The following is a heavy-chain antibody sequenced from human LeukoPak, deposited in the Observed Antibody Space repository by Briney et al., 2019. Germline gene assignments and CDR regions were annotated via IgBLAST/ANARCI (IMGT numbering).Heavy chain of an antibody. Sequence: PSETLSLACTVSGGSISSSSYYWGWIRQPPGKGLEWIGSIYYSGSTYYNPSLKSRVTMSVDTSKNQFSLKLSPVTAADTAVYYCARVPYSSSFSYYGMDVWGRGTTVTVSS. V-gene: IGHV4-39*07. CDR2: IYYSGST. CDR1: GGSISSSSYY. D-gene: IGHD6-13*01. CDR3: ARVPYSSSFSYYGMDV. J-gene: IGHJ6*02.